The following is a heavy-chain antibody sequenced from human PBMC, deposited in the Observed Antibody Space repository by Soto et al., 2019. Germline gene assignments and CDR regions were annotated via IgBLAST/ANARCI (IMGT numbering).Heavy chain of an antibody. D-gene: IGHD6-13*01. CDR3: ARQAAAPGIDLWFDP. CDR2: IFYAGNT. Sequence: QLQLQESGPGLVKPSETLSLTCNVSGGSISSSRSYWAWFRQPPGKELEWIANIFYAGNTYYNPSLKSRFTVSVDTSTNQFSLKLDSVTAADTAVYYCARQAAAPGIDLWFDPWGQGTLVTVSS. V-gene: IGHV4-39*01. J-gene: IGHJ5*02. CDR1: GGSISSSRSY.